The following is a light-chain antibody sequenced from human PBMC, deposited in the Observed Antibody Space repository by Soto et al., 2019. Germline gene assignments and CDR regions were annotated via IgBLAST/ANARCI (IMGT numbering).Light chain of an antibody. J-gene: IGKJ3*01. CDR1: QSVSSN. Sequence: EVVMTQSPATLSVSPGERATLSCRASQSVSSNLAWYQQKPGQAPRLFIYDASTRATSVPARFSGSGSGTGFTLTISSLQSEDFAVSYCQQYNNWPFTFGPGTKVDIK. V-gene: IGKV3-15*01. CDR3: QQYNNWPFT. CDR2: DAS.